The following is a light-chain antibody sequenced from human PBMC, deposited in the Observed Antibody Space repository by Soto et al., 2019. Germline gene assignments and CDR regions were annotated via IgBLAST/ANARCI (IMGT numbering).Light chain of an antibody. J-gene: IGLJ1*01. V-gene: IGLV2-11*01. CDR2: DVT. Sequence: QSVLTQPASVSGSPGQSITISCTGTSLDVGGFDYVSWYQQHPGKAPTLIIYDVTQRPSGVPDRFSGFKSGNTASLTISGLDPGDEADYYCCSYAGIYTYVFGTGTKVTVL. CDR3: CSYAGIYTYV. CDR1: SLDVGGFDY.